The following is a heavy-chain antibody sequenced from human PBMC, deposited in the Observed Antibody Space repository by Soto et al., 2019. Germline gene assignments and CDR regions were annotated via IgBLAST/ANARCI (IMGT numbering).Heavy chain of an antibody. J-gene: IGHJ4*02. D-gene: IGHD6-19*01. CDR2: IYYSGST. CDR3: ARLTEQWGVDY. V-gene: IGHV4-39*01. Sequence: SETLSLTCTVSGGSISSSSYYWGWIRQPPGKGLEWIGSIYYSGSTYYNPSLKSRVTISVDTSKNQFSLKLSSVTAADTAVYYCARLTEQWGVDYWGQGTLVTVSS. CDR1: GGSISSSSYY.